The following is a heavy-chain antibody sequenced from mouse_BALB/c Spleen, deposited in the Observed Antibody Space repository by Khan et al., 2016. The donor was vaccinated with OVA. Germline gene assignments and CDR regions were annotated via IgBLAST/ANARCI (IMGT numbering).Heavy chain of an antibody. J-gene: IGHJ4*01. CDR1: GYTFTSYW. CDR3: ARSNYYGSGLYAMDY. CDR2: IGPGSGSS. D-gene: IGHD1-1*01. Sequence: DLVKPGASVKLSCKASGYTFTSYWINWIKQRPGQGLEWIGHIGPGSGSSHYNEMFKGKATLTVDTSSRTVYIQLSSLSSEDSAVYFCARSNYYGSGLYAMDYWGQGASVTVSS. V-gene: IGHV1S41*01.